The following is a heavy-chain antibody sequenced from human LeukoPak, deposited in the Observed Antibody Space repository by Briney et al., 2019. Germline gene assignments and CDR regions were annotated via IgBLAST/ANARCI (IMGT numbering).Heavy chain of an antibody. CDR2: IYYSGST. Sequence: KPSETLSLTCTVSGGSISSGGYYWSWIRQHPGTGLEWIGYIYYSGSTYYNPSLKSRVTISVDTSKNQFSLKLSSVTAADTAVYYCAGCRGYSSGWYCTAFDYWGQGTLVTVSS. D-gene: IGHD6-19*01. V-gene: IGHV4-31*03. J-gene: IGHJ4*02. CDR1: GGSISSGGYY. CDR3: AGCRGYSSGWYCTAFDY.